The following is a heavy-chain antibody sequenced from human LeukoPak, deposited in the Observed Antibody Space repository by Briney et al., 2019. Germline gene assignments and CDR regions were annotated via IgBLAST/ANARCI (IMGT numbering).Heavy chain of an antibody. Sequence: GGSLRLSCAASGFIFSDLYMDWVRQAPGKGLEWVGRSTNKATSYTTKYAASVQGRFTISRDESKSSLFPQMNSLKAEDTAVYYCVRGYHSFDLWGQGTLVTVSS. D-gene: IGHD2-2*01. J-gene: IGHJ4*02. V-gene: IGHV3-72*01. CDR2: STNKATSYTT. CDR1: GFIFSDLY. CDR3: VRGYHSFDL.